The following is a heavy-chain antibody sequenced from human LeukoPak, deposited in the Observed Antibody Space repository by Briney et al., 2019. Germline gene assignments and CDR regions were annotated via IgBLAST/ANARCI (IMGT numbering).Heavy chain of an antibody. CDR2: IFNGGST. V-gene: IGHV3-66*01. CDR3: ARDLVRGYNSNY. J-gene: IGHJ4*02. D-gene: IGHD5-24*01. Sequence: PGGSLRLSCAASGFAVSSNHMNWVRQAPGKGLEWVSVIFNGGSTYYADSVKGRFTISRDNSKNTLYLQMNSLRAEDTAVYYRARDLVRGYNSNYWGQGTLVTVSS. CDR1: GFAVSSNH.